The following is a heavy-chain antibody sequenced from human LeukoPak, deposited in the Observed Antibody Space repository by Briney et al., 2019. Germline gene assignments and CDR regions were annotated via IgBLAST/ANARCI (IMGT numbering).Heavy chain of an antibody. V-gene: IGHV1-18*04. CDR2: ISAYNGNT. CDR1: GYTFTSYG. CDR3: ARAREGYSGSWYTWFDP. J-gene: IGHJ5*02. D-gene: IGHD6-13*01. Sequence: ASVKVFCKASGYTFTSYGISWVRQAPGQGLEWMGWISAYNGNTNYAQKLQGRVTMTTDTSTSTAYMELRSLRSDDTAVYYCARAREGYSGSWYTWFDPWGQGTLVTVSS.